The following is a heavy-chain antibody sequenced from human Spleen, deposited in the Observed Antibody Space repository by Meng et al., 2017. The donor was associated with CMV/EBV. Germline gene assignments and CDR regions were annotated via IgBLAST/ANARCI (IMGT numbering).Heavy chain of an antibody. J-gene: IGHJ4*02. CDR1: GFTVSSNY. Sequence: GGSLRLSCAASGFTVSSNYMSWVRQAPGKGLEWVSVIYSGGSTYYADSVKGRFTISRDNSKNTLYLQMNSLRAEDTAVYYCASDSSGYSSPFDYWGQGTLVTVSS. V-gene: IGHV3-53*01. CDR3: ASDSSGYSSPFDY. CDR2: IYSGGST. D-gene: IGHD3-22*01.